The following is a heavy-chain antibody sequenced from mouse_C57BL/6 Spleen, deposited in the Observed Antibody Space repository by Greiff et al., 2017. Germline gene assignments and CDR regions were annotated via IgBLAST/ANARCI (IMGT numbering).Heavy chain of an antibody. Sequence: QVQLQQSGPELVKPGASVKISCKASGYAFSSSWMNWVKQRPGKGLEWIGRIYPGDGDTNYNGKFKGKATLTADKSSSTAYMQLSSLTSEDSAVYFCARWDYDYDGPLYYWGQGTTLTVSS. CDR1: GYAFSSSW. J-gene: IGHJ2*01. CDR2: IYPGDGDT. CDR3: ARWDYDYDGPLYY. V-gene: IGHV1-82*01. D-gene: IGHD2-3*01.